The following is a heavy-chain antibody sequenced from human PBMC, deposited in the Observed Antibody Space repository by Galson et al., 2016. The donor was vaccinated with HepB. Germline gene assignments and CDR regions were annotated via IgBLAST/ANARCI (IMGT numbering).Heavy chain of an antibody. CDR1: GFAFSGYA. CDR3: AKDKRGHSSAWYWYFDY. V-gene: IGHV3-23*01. D-gene: IGHD6-13*01. J-gene: IGHJ4*02. Sequence: SLRLSCAASGFAFSGYAMAWVRQAPGKGLEWVSGMSDSDDIYYAPTVKGRSTISRDNSKNTVYLQLTSLRAEDTAVYYCAKDKRGHSSAWYWYFDYWGPGTLVRVSS. CDR2: MSDSDDI.